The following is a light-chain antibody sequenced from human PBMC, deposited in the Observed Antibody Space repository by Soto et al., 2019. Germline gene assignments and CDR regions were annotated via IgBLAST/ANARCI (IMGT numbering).Light chain of an antibody. V-gene: IGLV2-14*01. CDR3: SSYTSSSLYV. CDR2: DVS. J-gene: IGLJ1*01. Sequence: QSALTQPASVSGSPGQSITISCTGTSSDVGYSNYVSWYQQLPGKAPKLMIYDVSDRPSGVSNRFSGSKSGSTASLTISGFQAEDEADYYCSSYTSSSLYVFGTGTKLTVL. CDR1: SSDVGYSNY.